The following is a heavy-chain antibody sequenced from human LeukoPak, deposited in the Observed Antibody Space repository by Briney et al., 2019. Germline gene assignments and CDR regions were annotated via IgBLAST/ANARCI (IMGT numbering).Heavy chain of an antibody. J-gene: IGHJ6*03. D-gene: IGHD3-22*01. CDR3: ARHVRRGYDSSWDYYYYMDV. CDR1: GGSISSSSYY. Sequence: SETLSLTCTASGGSISSSSYYWGWIRQPPGKGLERIGSIYYSGSTQYNPSLKRRVTISVDTSKHQFSLKLSSVTDADTAGYCCARHVRRGYDSSWDYYYYMDVWGKGTTVTVSS. CDR2: IYYSGST. V-gene: IGHV4-39*01.